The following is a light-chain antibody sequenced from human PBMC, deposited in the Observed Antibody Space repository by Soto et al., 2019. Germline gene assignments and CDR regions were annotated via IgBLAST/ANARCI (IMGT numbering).Light chain of an antibody. CDR3: QQYNNWLRIT. J-gene: IGKJ3*01. CDR2: GAS. V-gene: IGKV3-15*01. Sequence: EIVMTQSPATLSVSPGERATLSCRASQSVSSNLAWYQQKPGQAPRLLIYGASTRATGIPARFSGSGSGPECTLTISSLQSEDFADYYCQQYNNWLRITFGPGTKVDIK. CDR1: QSVSSN.